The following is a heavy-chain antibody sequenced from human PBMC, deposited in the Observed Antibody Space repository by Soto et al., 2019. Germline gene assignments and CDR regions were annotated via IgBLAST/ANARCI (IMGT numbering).Heavy chain of an antibody. V-gene: IGHV3-23*01. CDR1: GFTFSSYA. D-gene: IGHD4-17*01. CDR2: ISGSGGST. CDR3: AKDPLGYGDYAPFAY. Sequence: GGSLRLSCAASGFTFSSYAMSWVRQAPGKGLERVSAISGSGGSTYYADSVKGRFTISRDNSKNTLYLQMNSLRAEDTAVYYCAKDPLGYGDYAPFAYWGQGTLVTVSS. J-gene: IGHJ4*02.